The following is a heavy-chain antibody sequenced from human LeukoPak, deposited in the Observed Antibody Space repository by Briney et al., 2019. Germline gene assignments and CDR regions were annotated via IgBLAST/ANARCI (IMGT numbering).Heavy chain of an antibody. D-gene: IGHD2-2*02. CDR3: AKAPVVVPAAIDY. CDR1: GFTFSSYD. J-gene: IGHJ4*02. CDR2: ISGSGGST. Sequence: GGSLRLSCAASGFTFSSYDMSWVRQAPGKGLEWVSAISGSGGSTYYADSVKGRFTISRDNSKNTLYLQMNSLRAEDTAVCYCAKAPVVVPAAIDYWGQGTLVTVSS. V-gene: IGHV3-23*01.